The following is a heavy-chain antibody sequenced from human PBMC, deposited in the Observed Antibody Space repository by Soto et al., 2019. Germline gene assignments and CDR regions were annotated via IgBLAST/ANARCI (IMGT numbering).Heavy chain of an antibody. CDR2: IYSVGST. CDR1: GFTVSDNY. CDR3: SRTNVARTNWFDP. J-gene: IGHJ5*02. V-gene: IGHV3-66*01. D-gene: IGHD5-12*01. Sequence: EVQLVESGGGLVQPGGSLRLSCAASGFTVSDNYISWVRQAPGKGLEWVSIIYSVGSTYYADSVKGRFTISRDNSKNTLYLQVHGLRAEDTAVYYCSRTNVARTNWFDPWGQGTLVTVSS.